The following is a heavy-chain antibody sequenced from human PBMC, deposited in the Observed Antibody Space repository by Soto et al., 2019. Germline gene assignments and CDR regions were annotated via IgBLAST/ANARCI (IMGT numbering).Heavy chain of an antibody. CDR3: AREPGCTNGVCYTSHFAY. CDR2: ISSRGSTI. J-gene: IGHJ4*02. D-gene: IGHD2-8*01. V-gene: IGHV3-11*01. CDR1: GFTFSDYD. Sequence: GGSLRLSCAASGFTFSDYDMSWIRQALGQGLEWVSYISSRGSTIYYADCVKGRFTISRDNGKNSLYLQMNSLRAEDTAVYYCAREPGCTNGVCYTSHFAYWGQVALVTVSS.